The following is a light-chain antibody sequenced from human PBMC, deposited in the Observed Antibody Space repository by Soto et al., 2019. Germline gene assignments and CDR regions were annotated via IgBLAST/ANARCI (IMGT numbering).Light chain of an antibody. J-gene: IGKJ5*01. V-gene: IGKV4-1*01. CDR1: QSVVSSSNNLNY. Sequence: DIVMTQSPDSLAVSLGERAAINCKSSQSVVSSSNNLNYLAWYQQKPGQPPKLLIYWASTRESGVPDRFSGSGSGTDFTLTISSLQAEDVAVYYCQQYYTTPAITFGQGTRLEI. CDR3: QQYYTTPAIT. CDR2: WAS.